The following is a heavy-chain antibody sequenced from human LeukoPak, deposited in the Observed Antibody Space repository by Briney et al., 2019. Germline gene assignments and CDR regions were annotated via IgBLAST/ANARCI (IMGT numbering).Heavy chain of an antibody. J-gene: IGHJ4*02. V-gene: IGHV3-23*01. D-gene: IGHD2-15*01. CDR3: AKARRGTCYPALDF. CDR2: ISDSGGST. CDR1: GFTFSSYA. Sequence: GGSLRLTCAASGFTFSSYAMSWVRQTPGKGLEWVSVISDSGGSTYYADSVKGRFTISRDNSKNTLYLQMNSLRAEDTAVYYCAKARRGTCYPALDFWGQGSLVTVSS.